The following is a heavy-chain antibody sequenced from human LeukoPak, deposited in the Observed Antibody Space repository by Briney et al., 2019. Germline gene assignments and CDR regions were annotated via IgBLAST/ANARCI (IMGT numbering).Heavy chain of an antibody. CDR2: IYHSGST. CDR1: GGSISSGDYY. V-gene: IGHV4-39*07. CDR3: ARRAVVYDFWSGYYTEWYFDL. D-gene: IGHD3-3*01. J-gene: IGHJ2*01. Sequence: SETLSLTCTVSGGSISSGDYYWGWIRQPPGKGLEWIGSIYHSGSTYYNPSLKSRVTISVDTSKNQFSLKLSSVTAADTAVYYCARRAVVYDFWSGYYTEWYFDLWGRGTLVTVSS.